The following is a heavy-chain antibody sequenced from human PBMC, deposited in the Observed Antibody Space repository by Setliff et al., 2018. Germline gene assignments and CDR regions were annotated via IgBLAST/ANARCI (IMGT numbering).Heavy chain of an antibody. CDR3: ARGKDYYDSSGYGRGDFDY. CDR1: GGSISSYY. J-gene: IGHJ4*02. D-gene: IGHD3-22*01. V-gene: IGHV4-4*09. Sequence: PSETLSLTCTVSGGSISSYYWSWIRQPAGKGLEWIGTIYKRGTVYYNPSLKSRITISVDTSKNQFSLKLSSVTAADTAVYYCARGKDYYDSSGYGRGDFDYWGQGTLVTVSS. CDR2: IYKRGTV.